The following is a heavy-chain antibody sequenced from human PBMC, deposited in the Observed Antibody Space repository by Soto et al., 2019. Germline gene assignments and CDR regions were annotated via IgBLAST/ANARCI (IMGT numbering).Heavy chain of an antibody. V-gene: IGHV3-30*18. Sequence: ESGGGVVQPGRSLRLSCAASGFTFSSYGMHWVRQAPGKGLEWVAVISYDGSNKYYADSVKGRFTISRDNSKNTLYLQMNSLRAEDTAVYYCAKGYCSSTSCYIDYWGQGTLVTVSS. CDR2: ISYDGSNK. D-gene: IGHD2-2*02. CDR1: GFTFSSYG. CDR3: AKGYCSSTSCYIDY. J-gene: IGHJ4*02.